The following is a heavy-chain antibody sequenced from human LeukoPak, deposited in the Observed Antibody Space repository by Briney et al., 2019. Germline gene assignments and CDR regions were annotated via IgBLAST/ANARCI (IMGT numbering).Heavy chain of an antibody. CDR3: ARDHYSNYNWFDP. D-gene: IGHD4-11*01. Sequence: GGSLRLSCAASGFTFSSYSMNWVRQAPGKGLEWVSSISSSSSYIYYADSVKGRFTISRDNAKNSLYLQMNSLRAEDTAVYYCARDHYSNYNWFDPWGQGILVTVSS. J-gene: IGHJ5*02. CDR2: ISSSSSYI. V-gene: IGHV3-21*01. CDR1: GFTFSSYS.